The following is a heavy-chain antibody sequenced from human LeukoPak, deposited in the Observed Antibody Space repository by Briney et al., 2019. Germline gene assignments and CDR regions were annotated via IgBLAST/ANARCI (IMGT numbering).Heavy chain of an antibody. J-gene: IGHJ4*02. Sequence: GGSLRLSCAAPGFTFTSYWMTWVRQAPGRGLEWVANIRQDGRDKYYVDSVKGRFSISRDNAKNSLSLQMNSLRAEDTAVYYCMSKGLGSDWGQGTLVTVSS. CDR1: GFTFTSYW. CDR3: MSKGLGSD. CDR2: IRQDGRDK. D-gene: IGHD3-10*01. V-gene: IGHV3-7*03.